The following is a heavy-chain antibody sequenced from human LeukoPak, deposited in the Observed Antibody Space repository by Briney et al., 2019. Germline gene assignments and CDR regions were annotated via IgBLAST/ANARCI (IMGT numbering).Heavy chain of an antibody. CDR3: ARSRGLRYFDWLPLNGDLMAYDAFDI. V-gene: IGHV4-34*01. D-gene: IGHD3-9*01. J-gene: IGHJ3*02. Sequence: NSSETLSLTCAVYGGSFSGYYWSWIRQPPGKGLEWIGEINHSGSTNYNPSLKSRVTISVDTSKNQFSLKLSSVTAADTAVYYCARSRGLRYFDWLPLNGDLMAYDAFDIWGQGTMVTVSS. CDR1: GGSFSGYY. CDR2: INHSGST.